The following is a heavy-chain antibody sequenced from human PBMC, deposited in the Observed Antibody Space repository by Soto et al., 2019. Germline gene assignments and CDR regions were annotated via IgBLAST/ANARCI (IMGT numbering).Heavy chain of an antibody. V-gene: IGHV1-3*05. CDR3: ATSYSGYDYLYYYGMDV. D-gene: IGHD5-12*01. CDR2: INAGNGNT. Sequence: QVQLVQSGAEEKKPGASVKVSCKASGYTFTSYAMHWVRQAPGQRLEWMGWINAGNGNTKYSQKFQGRVTITRDTSATTAYMELSSLRSADTAVYYCATSYSGYDYLYYYGMDVWGQGTTVTVSS. CDR1: GYTFTSYA. J-gene: IGHJ6*02.